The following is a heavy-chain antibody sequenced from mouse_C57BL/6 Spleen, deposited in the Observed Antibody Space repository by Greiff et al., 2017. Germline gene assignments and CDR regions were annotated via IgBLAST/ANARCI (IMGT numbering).Heavy chain of an antibody. Sequence: EVKLVASGGDLVKPGGSLKLSCAASGFTFSSYGMSWVRQTPDKRLEWVATISSGGSYTYYPDSVKERFTISRDNAKNTLYLHMSSLKSEDTAMYYCARLSLSGGDRYYFDYWGQGTTLTVSS. V-gene: IGHV5-6*01. CDR1: GFTFSSYG. CDR3: ARLSLSGGDRYYFDY. D-gene: IGHD6-2*01. J-gene: IGHJ2*01. CDR2: ISSGGSYT.